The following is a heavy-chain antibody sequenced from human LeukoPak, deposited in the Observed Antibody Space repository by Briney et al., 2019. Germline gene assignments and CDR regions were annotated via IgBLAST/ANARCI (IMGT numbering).Heavy chain of an antibody. J-gene: IGHJ3*02. CDR2: MSGNGGST. CDR3: ARKGSDYEDAFDI. D-gene: IGHD4-17*01. Sequence: GGSLRLSCSASGFTFSSYAMHWVRQAPGKGLEYVSAMSGNGGSTYYADSVKGRFTISRDNAKNTLYLQMNSLRAEDTAVYYCARKGSDYEDAFDIWGQGTMVTVSS. CDR1: GFTFSSYA. V-gene: IGHV3-64*04.